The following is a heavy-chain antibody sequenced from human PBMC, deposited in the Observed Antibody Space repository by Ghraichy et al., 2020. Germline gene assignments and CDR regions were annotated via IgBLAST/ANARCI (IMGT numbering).Heavy chain of an antibody. D-gene: IGHD2-21*02. CDR3: AKPLAYCGGDCEEYFQH. Sequence: GGSLRLSCTASGFTFSSYAMSWVRQAPGKGLEWVSAISGSGGSTYYADSVKGRFTISRDNSKNTLYLQMNSLRAEDTAVYYCAKPLAYCGGDCEEYFQHWGQGTLVTVSS. CDR1: GFTFSSYA. CDR2: ISGSGGST. J-gene: IGHJ1*01. V-gene: IGHV3-23*01.